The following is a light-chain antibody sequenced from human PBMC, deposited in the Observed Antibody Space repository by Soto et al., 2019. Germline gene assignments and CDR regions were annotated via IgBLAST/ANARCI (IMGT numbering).Light chain of an antibody. CDR1: QNIGKN. J-gene: IGKJ4*01. V-gene: IGKV1-39*01. CDR2: AAS. CDR3: QQNNSTPLT. Sequence: DIQMTQSPFSLSASVGDRVTITCRASQNIGKNLNWYRQKPGKAPHLLIYAASNLHSGVSSRVSGSGSGTDFTLMFSSLQPEDFASYFCQQNNSTPLTFGGGTKVVIK.